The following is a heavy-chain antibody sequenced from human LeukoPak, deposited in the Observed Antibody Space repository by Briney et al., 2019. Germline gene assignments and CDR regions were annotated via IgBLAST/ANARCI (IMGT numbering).Heavy chain of an antibody. CDR1: GFTFSSYS. J-gene: IGHJ2*01. D-gene: IGHD2/OR15-2a*01. CDR3: ARGSYFDWYFDL. V-gene: IGHV3-21*01. CDR2: ISSSSSYI. Sequence: GGSLRLSCAASGFTFSSYSMNWVRQAPGKGLEWVSSISSSSSYIYYADSVKGRFTLSRDNSKNTLYLQMNSLRAEDTAVYYCARGSYFDWYFDLWGRGTLVTVSS.